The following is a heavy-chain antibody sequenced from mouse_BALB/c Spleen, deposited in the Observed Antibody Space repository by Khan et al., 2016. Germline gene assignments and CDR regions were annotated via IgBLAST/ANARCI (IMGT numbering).Heavy chain of an antibody. CDR1: GYTFTDYW. V-gene: IGHV1-7*01. D-gene: IGHD1-1*01. CDR2: INPNPGYT. Sequence: QVQLQQSGAELAKPGASVKMSCKTSGYTFTDYWMHWVKQRPGQGLEWIGYINPNPGYTEYNKKFKDKATLTADKSSSTAYMQLSSLTSEDSAVYYCARWSYYYGISYGWFTYLCQGTLATVSA. J-gene: IGHJ3*01. CDR3: ARWSYYYGISYGWFTY.